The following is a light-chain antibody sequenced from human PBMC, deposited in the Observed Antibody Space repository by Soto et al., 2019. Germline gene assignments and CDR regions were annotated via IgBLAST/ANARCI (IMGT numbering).Light chain of an antibody. CDR3: QSYDSSLSGLV. V-gene: IGLV1-40*01. Sequence: QSVLTQPPSVSGAPGQRVTISCTGSSSNIGAGYDVHWYQQLPGTHPKLLIYGNSNRPSGVPDRFSGSKSGTSASLAITGLQAEDEADYYCQSYDSSLSGLVFGTGTKLTVL. CDR2: GNS. J-gene: IGLJ1*01. CDR1: SSNIGAGYD.